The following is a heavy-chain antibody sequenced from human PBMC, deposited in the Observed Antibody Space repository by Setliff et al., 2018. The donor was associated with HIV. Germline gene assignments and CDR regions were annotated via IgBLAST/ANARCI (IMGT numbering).Heavy chain of an antibody. Sequence: GSLRLSCAASGFTFSTYWMSWVRQAPGKGPEWVANIRQDGGEAYYLDSVKGRFTISRDNAKNSLYLQMNRLRAEDTATYYCTMALYMDVWGKGTTVTVS. J-gene: IGHJ6*03. CDR3: TMALYMDV. CDR1: GFTFSTYW. CDR2: IRQDGGEA. D-gene: IGHD3-10*01. V-gene: IGHV3-7*03.